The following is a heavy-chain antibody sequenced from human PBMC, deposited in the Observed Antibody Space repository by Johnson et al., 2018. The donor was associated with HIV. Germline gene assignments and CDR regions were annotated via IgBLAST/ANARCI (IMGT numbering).Heavy chain of an antibody. CDR2: ILHDGSKK. J-gene: IGHJ3*02. CDR3: ARVLMTIFGVEAFDI. D-gene: IGHD3-3*01. CDR1: GFTFSSYA. Sequence: QVQLVESGGGVVQPGRSLRLSCAASGFTFSSYAMHWVRQAPGKGLEWVAVILHDGSKKYYADSVKGRFTISRDNSNNTLYVQMKSLRAEDTAVYYCARVLMTIFGVEAFDIWGQGTMVTVSS. V-gene: IGHV3-30-3*01.